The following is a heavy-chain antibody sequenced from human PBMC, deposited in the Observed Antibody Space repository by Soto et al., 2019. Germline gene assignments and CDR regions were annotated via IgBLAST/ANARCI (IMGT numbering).Heavy chain of an antibody. CDR1: GYTFTSYA. CDR3: ASGYDFWSGGAYVDV. Sequence: QVQLVQSGAEVKKPGASVKVFCKASGYTFTSYAMHWVRQAPGQRLEWMGWINAGNGNTKYSQKFQGRVTITRDTSASTAYMELSSLRSEDTAVYYCASGYDFWSGGAYVDVWGKGTTVTVPS. J-gene: IGHJ6*03. CDR2: INAGNGNT. D-gene: IGHD3-3*01. V-gene: IGHV1-3*01.